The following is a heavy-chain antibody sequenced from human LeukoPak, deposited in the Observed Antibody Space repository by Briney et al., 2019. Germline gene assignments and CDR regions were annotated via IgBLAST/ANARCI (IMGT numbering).Heavy chain of an antibody. CDR1: GDSISSYY. CDR3: ARHVTISGPYDASDI. CDR2: IYYSGVT. J-gene: IGHJ3*02. Sequence: SETLSLTCTVSGDSISSYYWSWIRQPPGQGLELIGYIYYSGVTDYNPSLKSRVTISVDTSKNQFSLKLRSVTAADTAVYYCARHVTISGPYDASDIWGQGTMVTVSP. D-gene: IGHD5-24*01. V-gene: IGHV4-59*08.